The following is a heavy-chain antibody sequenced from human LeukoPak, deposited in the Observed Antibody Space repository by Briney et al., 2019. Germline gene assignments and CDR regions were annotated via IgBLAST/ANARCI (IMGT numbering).Heavy chain of an antibody. J-gene: IGHJ6*03. CDR3: ARRQPRKYYYYMDV. Sequence: PSETLSLTCAVYGGSFSGYYWRWIRQPPGKGLEWIGEINHSGSTNYNPSLKSRVTISVDTSKNQFSLKLSSVTAADTAVYYCARRQPRKYYYYMDVWGKGTTLTVSS. CDR1: GGSFSGYY. D-gene: IGHD1-14*01. V-gene: IGHV4-34*01. CDR2: INHSGST.